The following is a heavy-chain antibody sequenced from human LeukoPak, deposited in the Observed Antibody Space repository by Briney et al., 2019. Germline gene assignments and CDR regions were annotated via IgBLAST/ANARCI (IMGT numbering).Heavy chain of an antibody. CDR1: GFTVSSNY. CDR2: IYSGGRT. Sequence: GGSLRLSCAASGFTVSSNYMSWVRQAPGKGLEWVSVIYSGGRTYYADSVKGRFTISRDNSKNTLYLQMNSLRAGDTAVYYCARAAYSSTWYSRYFDLWGRGTLVTVSS. J-gene: IGHJ2*01. CDR3: ARAAYSSTWYSRYFDL. D-gene: IGHD6-13*01. V-gene: IGHV3-66*01.